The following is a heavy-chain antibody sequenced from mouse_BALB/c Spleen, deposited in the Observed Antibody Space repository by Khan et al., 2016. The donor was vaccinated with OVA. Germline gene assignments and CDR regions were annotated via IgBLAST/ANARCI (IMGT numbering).Heavy chain of an antibody. Sequence: QVQLQQSGAELARPGASVKMSCKASGYTFTTYTIHWVKQRPGQGLEWIGYIIPSNDYTNYNQKFKDRATLTADKSFRTAYMQLSSLTSEDSAVYYCAREGAYYRSDGWFAYWGQGTLVTVSA. CDR1: GYTFTTYT. D-gene: IGHD2-14*01. CDR2: IIPSNDYT. CDR3: AREGAYYRSDGWFAY. J-gene: IGHJ3*01. V-gene: IGHV1-4*01.